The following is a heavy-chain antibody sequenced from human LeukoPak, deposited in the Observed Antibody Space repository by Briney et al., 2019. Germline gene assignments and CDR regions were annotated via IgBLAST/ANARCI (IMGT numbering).Heavy chain of an antibody. J-gene: IGHJ6*02. D-gene: IGHD1-26*01. V-gene: IGHV4-30-2*01. Sequence: PSETLSLTCAVSGGSISSGGYSWSWIRQPPGKGLEWIGYIYHSGSTNYNPSLKSRVTISVDTSKNQFSLKLSSVTAADTAVYYCARGRAWVSMTNPPQDYYYYYGMDVWGQGTTVTVSS. CDR3: ARGRAWVSMTNPPQDYYYYYGMDV. CDR1: GGSISSGGYS. CDR2: IYHSGST.